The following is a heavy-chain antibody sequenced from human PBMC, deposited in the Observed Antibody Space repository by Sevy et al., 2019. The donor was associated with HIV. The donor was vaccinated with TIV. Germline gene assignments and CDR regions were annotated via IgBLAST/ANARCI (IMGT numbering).Heavy chain of an antibody. V-gene: IGHV1-18*01. J-gene: IGHJ4*02. CDR2: ISTYNSMR. CDR1: GYTFTTYG. D-gene: IGHD5-18*01. Sequence: ASVKVSCKASGYTFTTYGITWVRQAPGQGLEWMGWISTYNSMRNSAQKLQDRVTMTTDTSTSTAYMELRSLTSDDTAVYYCASPGGYRYGSLLDYWGQGTLVTVSS. CDR3: ASPGGYRYGSLLDY.